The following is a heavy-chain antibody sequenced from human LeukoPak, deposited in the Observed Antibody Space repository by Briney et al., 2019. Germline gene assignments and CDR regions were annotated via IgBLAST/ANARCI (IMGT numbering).Heavy chain of an antibody. CDR3: AREGWGYNDGRGSFDY. V-gene: IGHV4-39*02. D-gene: IGHD3-22*01. Sequence: SETLSLTCTVSGGSISSRSHHWGWLRQPPGKGLEWIGNIYYSGSTFYNPSLKSRVTISVDTSQEQFSLKLSSVTAADTAVYYCAREGWGYNDGRGSFDYWGQGTLVTVSS. CDR1: GGSISSRSHH. CDR2: IYYSGST. J-gene: IGHJ4*02.